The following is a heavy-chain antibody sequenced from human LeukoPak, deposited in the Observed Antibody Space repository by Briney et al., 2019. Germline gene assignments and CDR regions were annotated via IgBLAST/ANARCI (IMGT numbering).Heavy chain of an antibody. CDR1: GGPIRNFY. CDR3: ARALLVTTSGYFYYYMDV. CDR2: IYSSGSI. V-gene: IGHV4-4*07. J-gene: IGHJ6*03. Sequence: SETLSLTCDVSGGPIRNFYWTWIRQPVGKEPEWIGRIYSSGSINYNPSLKSRLTLSVDMSKNQLSLQLRSVTAADTAVYYCARALLVTTSGYFYYYMDVWGTGTTVSVSS. D-gene: IGHD2-8*02.